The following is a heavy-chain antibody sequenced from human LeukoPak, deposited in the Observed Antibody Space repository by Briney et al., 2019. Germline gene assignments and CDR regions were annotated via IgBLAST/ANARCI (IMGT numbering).Heavy chain of an antibody. CDR1: GYTFTGYH. Sequence: ASVKVSCKASGYTFTGYHLHWVRQAPGQGLEWMGWINPNTGGTNYVEKFQGRVTMTRDTSISTAYMELISLRSDDTAVYYCARALYNWNNEVYYYYMDVWGKGTTVTVSS. CDR2: INPNTGGT. CDR3: ARALYNWNNEVYYYYMDV. J-gene: IGHJ6*03. V-gene: IGHV1-2*02. D-gene: IGHD1/OR15-1a*01.